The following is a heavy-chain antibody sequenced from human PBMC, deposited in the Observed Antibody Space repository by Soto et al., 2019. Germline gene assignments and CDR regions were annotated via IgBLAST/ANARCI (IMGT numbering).Heavy chain of an antibody. CDR3: ARDVGYCSGGSCSLSTFDY. J-gene: IGHJ4*02. D-gene: IGHD2-15*01. CDR1: GYTFTSYG. CDR2: ISAYNGNT. V-gene: IGHV1-18*01. Sequence: QVQLVQSGAEVKKPGASVKVSCKASGYTFTSYGISWVRQAPGQGLEWMGWISAYNGNTNYAQKLQGRVTMTTDTSTSTAYMELRSLRSDDTAVYYCARDVGYCSGGSCSLSTFDYWGQGTLVTVSS.